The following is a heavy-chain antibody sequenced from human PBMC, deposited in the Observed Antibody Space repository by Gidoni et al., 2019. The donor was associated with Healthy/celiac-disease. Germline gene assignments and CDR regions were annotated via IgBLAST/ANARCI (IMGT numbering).Heavy chain of an antibody. J-gene: IGHJ5*02. CDR3: AKDFPPLDYGGNSGWFDP. D-gene: IGHD4-17*01. Sequence: EVQLLESGGGLVQPGGSLRLSCAASGFTFSSYAMSWVRQAPGKGLEWVSAISGSGVSTYYADSVKGRFTISRDNSKNTLYLQMNSLRAEDTAVYYCAKDFPPLDYGGNSGWFDPWGQGTLVTVSS. CDR1: GFTFSSYA. V-gene: IGHV3-23*01. CDR2: ISGSGVST.